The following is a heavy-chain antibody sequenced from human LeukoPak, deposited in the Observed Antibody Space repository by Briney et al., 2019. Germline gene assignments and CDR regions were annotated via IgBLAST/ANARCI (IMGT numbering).Heavy chain of an antibody. CDR3: PSPGYSSGWYEYYFDY. CDR2: IYYSGST. Sequence: PSETLSLTCTVSGGSISSSSYYWGWIRQPPGKGLEWIGSIYYSGSTYYNPSLKSRVTISVDTSKNQFSLKLSSVTAADTAVYYCPSPGYSSGWYEYYFDYWGQGTLVTVSS. D-gene: IGHD6-19*01. J-gene: IGHJ4*02. V-gene: IGHV4-39*01. CDR1: GGSISSSSYY.